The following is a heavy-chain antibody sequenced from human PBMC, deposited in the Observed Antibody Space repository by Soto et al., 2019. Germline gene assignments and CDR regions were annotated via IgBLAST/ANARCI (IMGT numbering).Heavy chain of an antibody. CDR2: IWNDGNGY. D-gene: IGHD6-13*01. CDR1: GFNFNNYG. J-gene: IGHJ6*02. V-gene: IGHV3-33*01. CDR3: ARRQISPPTRGAASARGGMDV. Sequence: QVQLVESGGGVVQPGRSLRLSCAASGFNFNNYGMHWVRQAPGKGLEWVAVIWNDGNGYYYANSVKGRFTISRDNSKNTLFRQMSSLRADDTAVYYCARRQISPPTRGAASARGGMDVWGQGTTVTVSS.